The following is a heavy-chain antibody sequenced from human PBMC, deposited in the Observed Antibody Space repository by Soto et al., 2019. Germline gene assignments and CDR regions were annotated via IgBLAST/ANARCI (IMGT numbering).Heavy chain of an antibody. Sequence: SETLSLTCAVSGGSLSLGSYYWSWIRQPPGKGLEWIGFIYYNGHTNYNPSLKSRVTTSVDTSRNQFSLALSPVTAADTAVYYCARDRNGIVVVPAAMGTPIMGVFDYWGQGTLVTVS. CDR3: ARDRNGIVVVPAAMGTPIMGVFDY. CDR2: IYYNGHT. D-gene: IGHD2-2*01. V-gene: IGHV4-61*01. CDR1: GGSLSLGSYY. J-gene: IGHJ4*02.